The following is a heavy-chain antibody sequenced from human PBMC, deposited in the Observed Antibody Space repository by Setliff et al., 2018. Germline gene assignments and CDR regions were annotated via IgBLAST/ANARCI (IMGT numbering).Heavy chain of an antibody. CDR2: IYHSGST. CDR3: ARDRVVVLAGRRGFYFDY. D-gene: IGHD2-15*01. V-gene: IGHV4-4*02. J-gene: IGHJ4*02. CDR1: GGSISSNKW. Sequence: SETLSLTCAVSGGSISSNKWWSWVRQPPGKGLEWIGEIYHSGSTNYNPSLKSRVTISVDKSKKQFSLKLNSMTAADTAVYYCARDRVVVLAGRRGFYFDYWGQGTLVTVS.